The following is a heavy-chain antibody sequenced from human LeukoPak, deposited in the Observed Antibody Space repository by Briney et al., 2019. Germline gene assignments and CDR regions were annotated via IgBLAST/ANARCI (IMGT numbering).Heavy chain of an antibody. CDR1: NGFNSSSKDL. CDR2: MYYLGLT. D-gene: IGHD1-20*01. CDR3: ARQFNWMYGMGDSFSYHYVDV. Sequence: SEPLSLICSVCNGFNSSSKDLGRRSRRPPGKGLEMIGRMYYLGLTHYIPSLKRRPTISVDTSTNQFSLRLNSVTAADTAVYFCARQFNWMYGMGDSFSYHYVDVWGSGTAVTVSS. V-gene: IGHV4-39*01. J-gene: IGHJ6*03.